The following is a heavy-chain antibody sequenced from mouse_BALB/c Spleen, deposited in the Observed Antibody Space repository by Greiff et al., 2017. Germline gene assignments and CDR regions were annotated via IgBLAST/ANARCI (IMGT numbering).Heavy chain of an antibody. D-gene: IGHD2-1*01. V-gene: IGHV1-7*01. CDR2: INPSTGYT. J-gene: IGHJ3*01. CDR3: ARENGNFWFAY. Sequence: QVQLKQSGAELAKPGASVKMSCKASGYTFTSYWMHWVKQRPGQGLEWIGYINPSTGYTEYNQKFKDKATLTADKSSSTAYMQLSSLTSEDSAVYYCARENGNFWFAYWGQGTLVTVSA. CDR1: GYTFTSYW.